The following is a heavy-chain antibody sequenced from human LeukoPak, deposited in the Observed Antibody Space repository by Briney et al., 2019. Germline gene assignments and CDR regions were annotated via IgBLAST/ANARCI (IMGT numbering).Heavy chain of an antibody. D-gene: IGHD3-16*01. V-gene: IGHV1-2*02. CDR2: INPNSGGT. Sequence: ASVKVSCKASGYTFTGYYMHWVRQAPGQGLEWMGWINPNSGGTNYAQKFQGRVTMTRDTSISTAYMELSRLRSDDTAVYYCARGYVWGSYVPFDPWSQGTLVTVSS. CDR3: ARGYVWGSYVPFDP. CDR1: GYTFTGYY. J-gene: IGHJ5*02.